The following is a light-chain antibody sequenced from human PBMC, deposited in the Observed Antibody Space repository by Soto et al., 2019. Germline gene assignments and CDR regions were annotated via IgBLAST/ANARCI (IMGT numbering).Light chain of an antibody. CDR2: GAS. CDR1: QSVSSN. CDR3: QQYNNWPLT. V-gene: IGKV3-15*01. Sequence: EIVMTQSPATLSVSPGERATHSCRASQSVSSNLAWYQQKPGQAPRLLIYGASTRATGIQARFSGSGSGTEFTLTISSLQSEDFAVYYCQQYNNWPLTFGGGTKVEIK. J-gene: IGKJ4*01.